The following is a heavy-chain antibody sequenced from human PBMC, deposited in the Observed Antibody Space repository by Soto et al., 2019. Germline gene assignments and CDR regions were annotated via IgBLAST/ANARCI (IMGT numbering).Heavy chain of an antibody. D-gene: IGHD3-10*01. V-gene: IGHV4-59*01. CDR2: IYNSGST. CDR3: ARARITMVREVIKYNMDV. J-gene: IGHJ6*02. Sequence: LTCTVSGGSISSYYWSWIRRPPGKGLEWIGYIYNSGSTHSNPSLQSRVTISVDTSKNQFSLKLSSVTAADTGIYYCARARITMVREVIKYNMDVWGQGTTVTVSS. CDR1: GGSISSYY.